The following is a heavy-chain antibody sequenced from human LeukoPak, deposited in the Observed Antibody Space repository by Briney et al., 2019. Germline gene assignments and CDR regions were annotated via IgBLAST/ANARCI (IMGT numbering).Heavy chain of an antibody. J-gene: IGHJ4*02. CDR1: GYTFTSYG. CDR3: ARARLRWSSGDY. Sequence: EASVKVSCKSSGYTFTSYGISWVRQAPGQGLEWMGWISAYNGNTNYAQKLQGRVTMTTDTSTSTAYMELRSLRSDDTAVYYCARARLRWSSGDYWGQGTLVTVSS. D-gene: IGHD4-23*01. CDR2: ISAYNGNT. V-gene: IGHV1-18*01.